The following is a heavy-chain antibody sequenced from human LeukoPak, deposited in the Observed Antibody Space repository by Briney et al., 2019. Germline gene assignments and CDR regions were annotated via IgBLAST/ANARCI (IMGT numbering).Heavy chain of an antibody. CDR2: ISSSGSII. CDR3: AELGITMIGGV. CDR1: GFTFSDYY. D-gene: IGHD3-10*02. V-gene: IGHV3-11*04. J-gene: IGHJ6*04. Sequence: GGSLRLSCAASGFTFSDYYMNWIRQAPGKGLEWVSYISSSGSIIYYADSVKGRFTISRDNAKNSLYLQMNSLRAEDTAVYYCAELGITMIGGVWGKGTTVTISS.